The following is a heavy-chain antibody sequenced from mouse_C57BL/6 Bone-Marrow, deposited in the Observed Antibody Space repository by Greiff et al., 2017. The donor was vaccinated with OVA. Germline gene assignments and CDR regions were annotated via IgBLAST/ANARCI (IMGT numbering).Heavy chain of an antibody. D-gene: IGHD1-1*01. CDR1: GFTFSSYA. CDR2: ISSGGDYI. V-gene: IGHV5-9-1*02. Sequence: EVQRVESGEGLVKPGGSLKLSCAASGFTFSSYAMSWVRQTPEKRLEWVAYISSGGDYIYYADPVKGRFTISRDNARNTLYLQMSSLKSEDTAMYYCTSPYYYGSSHAWFAYWGQGTLVTVSA. CDR3: TSPYYYGSSHAWFAY. J-gene: IGHJ3*01.